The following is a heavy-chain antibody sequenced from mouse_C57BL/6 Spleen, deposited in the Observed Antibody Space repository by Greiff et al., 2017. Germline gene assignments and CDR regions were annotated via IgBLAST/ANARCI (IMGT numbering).Heavy chain of an antibody. V-gene: IGHV14-4*01. CDR1: GFNIKDDY. J-gene: IGHJ3*01. D-gene: IGHD3-2*02. CDR3: TGTAQATSFAY. CDR2: LDPENGDT. Sequence: EVQLQQSGAELVRPGASVKLSCTASGFNIKDDYMHWVKQRPEQGLEWIGWLDPENGDTEYASKFQGKATITADTSSNTAYLQLSSLTSEDTAVYYCTGTAQATSFAYWGQGTLVTVSA.